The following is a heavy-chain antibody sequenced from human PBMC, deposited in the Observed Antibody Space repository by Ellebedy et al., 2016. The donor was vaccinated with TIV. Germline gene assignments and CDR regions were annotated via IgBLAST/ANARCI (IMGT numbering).Heavy chain of an antibody. CDR1: GGSISSSSYY. CDR2: IYYSGST. D-gene: IGHD2-8*01. Sequence: MPSETLSLTCTVSGGSISSSSYYWGWIRQPPGKGLEWIGSIYYSGSTYYNPSLKSRVTISVDTSKNQFSLKLSSVTAADTAVYYCARLVYSLPAWFDPWGQGTLVTVSS. V-gene: IGHV4-39*01. CDR3: ARLVYSLPAWFDP. J-gene: IGHJ5*02.